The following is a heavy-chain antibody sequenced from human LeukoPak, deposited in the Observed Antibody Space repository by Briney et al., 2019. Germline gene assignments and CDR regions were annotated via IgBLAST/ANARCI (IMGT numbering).Heavy chain of an antibody. CDR1: GFTFNAYS. Sequence: GGSLRLSCAASGFTFNAYSMGWVRQAPGKGLEWVSIISRASESIFYADSVKGRFTISRDNSKNTLYLQMNSLRAEDTAVYYCAKDRGVVGLTMVRGMDVWGKGTTVTISS. V-gene: IGHV3-21*01. CDR2: ISRASESI. D-gene: IGHD3-10*01. J-gene: IGHJ6*04. CDR3: AKDRGVVGLTMVRGMDV.